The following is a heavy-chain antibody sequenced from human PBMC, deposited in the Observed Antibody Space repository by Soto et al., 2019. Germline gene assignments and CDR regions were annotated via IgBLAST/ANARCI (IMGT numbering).Heavy chain of an antibody. CDR3: AKDSGHVPSYYYGSGRPPQPDYYYYMDV. Sequence: PGGSLRLSCAASGFTFSSYGMHWVRQAPGKGLEWVAVISYDGSNKYYADSVKGQFTISRDNSKNTLYLQMNSLRAEDTAVYYCAKDSGHVPSYYYGSGRPPQPDYYYYMDVWGKGTTVTVSS. J-gene: IGHJ6*03. CDR2: ISYDGSNK. V-gene: IGHV3-30*18. D-gene: IGHD3-10*01. CDR1: GFTFSSYG.